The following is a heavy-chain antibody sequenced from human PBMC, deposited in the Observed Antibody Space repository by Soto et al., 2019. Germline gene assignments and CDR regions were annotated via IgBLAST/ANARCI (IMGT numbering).Heavy chain of an antibody. CDR2: IVVGSGNT. CDR1: GFTFTSSA. Sequence: SVKVSCKASGFTFTSSAMQWVRQARGQRLEWIGWIVVGSGNTNYAQKFQERVTITRDMSTSTAYMELSSLRSEDTAVYYCGTAGGLAAYYYYGMDVWGQGTTVTVSS. J-gene: IGHJ6*02. D-gene: IGHD6-19*01. V-gene: IGHV1-58*02. CDR3: GTAGGLAAYYYYGMDV.